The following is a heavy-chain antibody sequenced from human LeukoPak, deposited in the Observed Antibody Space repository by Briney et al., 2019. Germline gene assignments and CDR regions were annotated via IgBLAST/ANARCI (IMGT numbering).Heavy chain of an antibody. CDR1: GASISSGKW. D-gene: IGHD3-9*01. CDR2: INHSGNT. J-gene: IGHJ4*02. Sequence: SETLSLTCAVSGASISSGKWWRWVRQPPGKGLEWIGEINHSGNTNYSPSLKSRVTMSTDKSKNEFSLRLTSVTAADTAVYYCARAGVWLPAVWGQGTLVTVSS. CDR3: ARAGVWLPAV. V-gene: IGHV4-4*02.